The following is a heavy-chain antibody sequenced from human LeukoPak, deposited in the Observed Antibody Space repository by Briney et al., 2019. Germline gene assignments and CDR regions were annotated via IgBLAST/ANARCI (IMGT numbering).Heavy chain of an antibody. Sequence: GGSLRLSCAASGFTFSSYDMHWVRQAPGKGLEWVAVISDDGSNKYDADSVKGRFTISRDNSKSTLYLQMNSLRAEDTAVYHCARGRGVVPTAMLVYWGQGTLVTVSS. V-gene: IGHV3-30-3*01. D-gene: IGHD2-2*01. J-gene: IGHJ4*02. CDR3: ARGRGVVPTAMLVY. CDR1: GFTFSSYD. CDR2: ISDDGSNK.